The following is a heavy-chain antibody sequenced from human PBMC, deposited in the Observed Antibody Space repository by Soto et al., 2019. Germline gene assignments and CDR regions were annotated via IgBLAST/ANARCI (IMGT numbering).Heavy chain of an antibody. D-gene: IGHD4-17*01. CDR1: GGSFSNYA. V-gene: IGHV1-69*01. Sequence: QVQLVQSGAEVKKPGSSVKVSCKASGGSFSNYAISWVRQAPGQGPEWMGGIIPLFGPANYAQKFQDRVTITADESTSTAYMELSSLRSEDTAVYYCARDPELTVTPHWYFELWGRGTLLTVSS. CDR3: ARDPELTVTPHWYFEL. CDR2: IIPLFGPA. J-gene: IGHJ2*01.